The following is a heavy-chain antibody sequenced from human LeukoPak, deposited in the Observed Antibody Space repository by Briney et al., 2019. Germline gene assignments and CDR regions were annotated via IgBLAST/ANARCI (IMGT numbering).Heavy chain of an antibody. D-gene: IGHD5-24*01. Sequence: GGSLRLSCAASGFTFSSYAMHWVRQAPGKGLEWVAVISYDGSNKYYADSVKGRFTISRDNSKNTLYLQMNSLRAEDTAVYYCASLWNGYNFIAPGTIDYWGQGTLVTVSS. J-gene: IGHJ4*02. V-gene: IGHV3-30*04. CDR1: GFTFSSYA. CDR3: ASLWNGYNFIAPGTIDY. CDR2: ISYDGSNK.